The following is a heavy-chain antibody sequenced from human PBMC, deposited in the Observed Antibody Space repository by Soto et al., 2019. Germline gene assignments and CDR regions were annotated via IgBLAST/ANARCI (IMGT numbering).Heavy chain of an antibody. J-gene: IGHJ4*02. D-gene: IGHD1-26*01. CDR2: ISGSSGST. CDR1: GFTFSSYA. V-gene: IGHV3-23*01. Sequence: PGGSLRLSCAASGFTFSSYAMSWVRQAPGKGLEWVSAISGSSGSTYYADSVKGRFTISRDNSKNTLYLQMNSLRAEDTAVYYCAKGLGNGVPVGPLFDYWGQGTLVTVSS. CDR3: AKGLGNGVPVGPLFDY.